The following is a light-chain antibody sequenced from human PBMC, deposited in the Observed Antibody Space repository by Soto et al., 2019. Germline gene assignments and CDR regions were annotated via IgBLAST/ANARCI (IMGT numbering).Light chain of an antibody. CDR1: QSVSGDY. Sequence: EIVLTQSPGTLSLSPGEVATLSCSASQSVSGDYLTWYQSKPGQAPRLLIHGASNRATGIPDRFSGSGSGTDFTLAISRVEPEDFAVYFCQQYADSPITFGQGTRLEIK. CDR2: GAS. J-gene: IGKJ5*01. CDR3: QQYADSPIT. V-gene: IGKV3-20*01.